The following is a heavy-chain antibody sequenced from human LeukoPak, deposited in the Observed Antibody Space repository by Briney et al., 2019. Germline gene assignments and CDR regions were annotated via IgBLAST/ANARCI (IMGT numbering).Heavy chain of an antibody. Sequence: GGSLRLSCAASASTFSGNWMHWVRQALGKGLEWVASIDHHGRNKYFLDSVKGRFTISRDNSKSSLYLQMNSLRAEDTAVYYCVRGSGWFFGFWGQGSLVTVSS. J-gene: IGHJ4*02. CDR1: ASTFSGNW. V-gene: IGHV3-7*01. D-gene: IGHD6-19*01. CDR2: IDHHGRNK. CDR3: VRGSGWFFGF.